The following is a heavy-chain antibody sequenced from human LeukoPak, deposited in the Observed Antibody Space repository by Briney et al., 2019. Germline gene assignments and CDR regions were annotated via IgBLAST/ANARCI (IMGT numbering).Heavy chain of an antibody. CDR3: ARVGLRGWDYFDY. V-gene: IGHV4-39*07. CDR2: INHSGST. J-gene: IGHJ4*02. CDR1: GGSISSSSYY. D-gene: IGHD1-26*01. Sequence: SETLSLTCTVSGGSISSSSYYWSWIRQPPGKGLEWIGEINHSGSTNYNPSLKSRVTISVDTSKNQFSLKLSSVTAADTAVYYCARVGLRGWDYFDYWGQGTLVTVSS.